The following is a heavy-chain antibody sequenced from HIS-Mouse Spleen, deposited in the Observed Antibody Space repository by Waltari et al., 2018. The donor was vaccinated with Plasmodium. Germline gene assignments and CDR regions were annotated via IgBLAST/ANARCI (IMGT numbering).Heavy chain of an antibody. J-gene: IGHJ4*02. CDR1: GGSISSSSYS. CDR2: IYYSGST. V-gene: IGHV4-39*01. Sequence: QLQLQESGPGLVKPSETLSLTCTVSGGSISSSSYSWGWIRQPPGKGLEWIGSIYYSGSTYYNPSLKSRVTISVDTSKNQFSLKLSSVTAADTAVYYCARLDERVLDYWGQGTLVTVSS. CDR3: ARLDERVLDY. D-gene: IGHD6-13*01.